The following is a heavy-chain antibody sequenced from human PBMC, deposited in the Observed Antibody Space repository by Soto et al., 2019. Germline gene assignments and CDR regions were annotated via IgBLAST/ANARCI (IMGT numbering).Heavy chain of an antibody. D-gene: IGHD2-2*01. CDR2: IYYSGST. CDR1: GGTVTNSNYY. Sequence: SETLSLTCTVSGGTVTNSNYYWSWIRQPPGKGLEWIGYIYYSGSTNYNPSLKSRVSMSVDTSKNQFSLKLTSVTAADTAVYYCAGDPTYCSPTSWQPRHWFDYWGQGTLVTVSS. CDR3: AGDPTYCSPTSWQPRHWFDY. V-gene: IGHV4-61*01. J-gene: IGHJ4*02.